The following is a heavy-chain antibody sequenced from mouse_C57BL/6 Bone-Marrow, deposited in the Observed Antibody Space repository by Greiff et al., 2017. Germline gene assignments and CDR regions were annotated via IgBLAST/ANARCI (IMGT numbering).Heavy chain of an antibody. V-gene: IGHV5-4*01. CDR3: ARDLGICFDY. J-gene: IGHJ2*01. CDR2: LSDGGSYT. CDR1: GFTFSSYA. Sequence: EVQLVESGGGLVKPGGSLKLSCAASGFTFSSYAMSWVRQTPEKRLEWVATLSDGGSYTYYPDNVKGRFTISRDNAKNNLYLQMSHLKSEDTAMYYCARDLGICFDYWGQGTTLTVSS. D-gene: IGHD4-1*01.